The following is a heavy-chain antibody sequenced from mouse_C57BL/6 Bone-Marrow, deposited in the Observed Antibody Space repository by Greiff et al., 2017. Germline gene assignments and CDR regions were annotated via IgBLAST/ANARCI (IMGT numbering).Heavy chain of an antibody. D-gene: IGHD2-5*01. V-gene: IGHV5-6*01. CDR3: ARFYSNYGWCAY. CDR2: ISSGGSYT. Sequence: EVKLMESGGDLVKPGGSLKLSCAASGFTFSSYGMSWVRQTPDTRLEWVATISSGGSYTYYPDSVKGRFTISSDNAKNTLYLQMSSLKSEDTAMYYCARFYSNYGWCAYWGQGTLVTVSA. J-gene: IGHJ3*01. CDR1: GFTFSSYG.